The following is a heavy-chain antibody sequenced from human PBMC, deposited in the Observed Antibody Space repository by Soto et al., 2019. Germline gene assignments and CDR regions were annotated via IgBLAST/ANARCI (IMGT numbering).Heavy chain of an antibody. Sequence: SQTLSLTCAISGDSVSRNSAAWNWISQSPSRGLEWLGRTYYRSKWYNDYAVSVKSRITINPDTSKNQFSLQLNSVTPEDTAVYYCASGPSDIVEEDAFDIWGQGTMVTVSS. D-gene: IGHD2-15*01. V-gene: IGHV6-1*01. CDR3: ASGPSDIVEEDAFDI. CDR2: TYYRSKWYN. J-gene: IGHJ3*02. CDR1: GDSVSRNSAA.